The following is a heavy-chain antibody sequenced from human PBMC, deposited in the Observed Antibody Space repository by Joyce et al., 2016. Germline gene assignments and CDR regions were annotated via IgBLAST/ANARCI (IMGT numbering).Heavy chain of an antibody. Sequence: QVQLQQWGAGLLKPSETLSLTCTVHGASFIGYHWHWVRQPPGKGLAWIGEVHPGENTTYSPSLKSRVTILVDTSKSQFSLDLRSVTAADTAVYYCARGALPRPPYSVTQNHYYYTMDVWGQGTTVAVSS. CDR1: GASFIGYH. CDR2: VHPGENT. V-gene: IGHV4-34*02. J-gene: IGHJ6*02. CDR3: ARGALPRPPYSVTQNHYYYTMDV. D-gene: IGHD5/OR15-5a*01.